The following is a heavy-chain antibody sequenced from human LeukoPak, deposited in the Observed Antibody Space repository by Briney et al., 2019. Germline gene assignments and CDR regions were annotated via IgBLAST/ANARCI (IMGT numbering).Heavy chain of an antibody. CDR3: ARGVGFNYYYYYMDV. D-gene: IGHD3-16*01. V-gene: IGHV1-69*05. CDR2: IIPIFGTA. J-gene: IGHJ6*03. Sequence: SVKVSCKASGGTFSSYTISWVRQAPGQGLEWMGGIIPIFGTANYAQKFQGRVTITTDESTSTAYMELSSLRSEDTAVYYCARGVGFNYYYYYMDVWGKGTTVTVSS. CDR1: GGTFSSYT.